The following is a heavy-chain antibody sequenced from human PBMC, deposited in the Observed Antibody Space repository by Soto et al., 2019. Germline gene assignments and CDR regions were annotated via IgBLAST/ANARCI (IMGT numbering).Heavy chain of an antibody. V-gene: IGHV3-9*01. Sequence: EVQLVESGGGLVQPGRSLRLSCAASGFTFDDYAMHWVRQAPGRGLEWVSGISWNSGSIGYADSVEGRFSISRDNAKNSLYLQMNSLRAEDTALYYCAKDLTIAVASIDYWGQGTLVTVSS. CDR3: AKDLTIAVASIDY. CDR2: ISWNSGSI. CDR1: GFTFDDYA. D-gene: IGHD6-19*01. J-gene: IGHJ4*02.